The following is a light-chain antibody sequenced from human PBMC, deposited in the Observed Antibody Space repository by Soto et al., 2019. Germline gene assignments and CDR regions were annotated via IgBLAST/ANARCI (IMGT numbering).Light chain of an antibody. J-gene: IGKJ4*01. Sequence: DIQLTQSPSFLSASVGDRVTVSCRASQDISTSLAWFQQKAGKVPQLLIYAASSLQSGVPSRFSGSGSGTDFTLTISSLQPEDFATYYCQQSYSTPLTFGGGTKVEIK. V-gene: IGKV1-39*01. CDR1: QDISTS. CDR2: AAS. CDR3: QQSYSTPLT.